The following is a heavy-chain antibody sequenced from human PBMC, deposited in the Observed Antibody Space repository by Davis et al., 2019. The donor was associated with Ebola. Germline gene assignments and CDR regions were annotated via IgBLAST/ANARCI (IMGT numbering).Heavy chain of an antibody. V-gene: IGHV3-48*02. Sequence: GGSLRLSCAASGFTFSRYSMNWVRQAPGKGLEWISHISSSRSTIYYADSVKGRFTISRDNAKNSLYLQMNSLRDEDTAVYYCAKGSIVGATRASYYYYGMDVWGKGTTVTVSS. CDR1: GFTFSRYS. D-gene: IGHD1-26*01. CDR3: AKGSIVGATRASYYYYGMDV. J-gene: IGHJ6*04. CDR2: ISSSRSTI.